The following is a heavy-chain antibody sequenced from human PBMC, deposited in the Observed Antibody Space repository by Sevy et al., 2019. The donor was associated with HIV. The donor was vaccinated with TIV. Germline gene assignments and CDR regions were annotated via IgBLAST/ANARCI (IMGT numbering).Heavy chain of an antibody. CDR1: GFDFSTYG. V-gene: IGHV3-33*03. J-gene: IGHJ3*02. CDR2: ISYDGSDK. CDR3: AKRERSYYDSSGNYDVFDI. Sequence: GGSLRLSCAASGFDFSTYGMHWVRQAPGKGLEWVAFISYDGSDKWYQDSVKGRFTISRDNSKITLYLQMNSLRVEDTAVYYCAKRERSYYDSSGNYDVFDIWGQGTKVTVSS. D-gene: IGHD3-22*01.